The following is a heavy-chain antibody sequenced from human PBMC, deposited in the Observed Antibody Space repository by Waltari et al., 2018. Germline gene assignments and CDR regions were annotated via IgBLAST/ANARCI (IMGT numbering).Heavy chain of an antibody. V-gene: IGHV4-61*02. CDR3: ARRGQARSRDAFDI. CDR2: IYTSGST. J-gene: IGHJ3*02. D-gene: IGHD6-6*01. CDR1: GGSISSGSYY. Sequence: QVQLQESGPGLVKPSQTLSLTCTVSGGSISSGSYYWSWIRPPAGKGLEWIGRIYTSGSTNYNPSLKSRVTISVDTSKNQFSLKLSSVTAADTAVYYCARRGQARSRDAFDIWGQGTMVTVSS.